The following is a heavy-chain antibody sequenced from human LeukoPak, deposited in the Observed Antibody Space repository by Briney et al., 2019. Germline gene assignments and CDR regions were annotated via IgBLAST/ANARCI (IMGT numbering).Heavy chain of an antibody. CDR1: GGSISNYY. D-gene: IGHD2-15*01. J-gene: IGHJ4*02. Sequence: PSETLSLTCTVSGGSISNYYWSWIRQPPGKGLEWIGYIYYSGSTNYNPSLKSRVTISVDTSKNQFSLKLRSVTAADTAVYYCARAATADDYWGQGTLVTVSS. CDR2: IYYSGST. CDR3: ARAATADDY. V-gene: IGHV4-59*01.